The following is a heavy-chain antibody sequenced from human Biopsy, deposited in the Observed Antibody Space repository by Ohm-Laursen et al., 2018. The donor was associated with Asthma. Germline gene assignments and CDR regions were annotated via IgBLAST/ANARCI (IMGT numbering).Heavy chain of an antibody. J-gene: IGHJ6*02. CDR1: GFTFSSYG. CDR2: ISYDGSNK. D-gene: IGHD3-3*01. Sequence: SLRLSCTASGFTFSSYGMYWVRQAPGKGLEWVAVISYDGSNKYYADSVKGRFTISRDNSKNTLYLQMNSLRAEDTAVYYCAKDTEGRYDFWSGLSYNYYGMDVWGQGATVTVSS. V-gene: IGHV3-30*18. CDR3: AKDTEGRYDFWSGLSYNYYGMDV.